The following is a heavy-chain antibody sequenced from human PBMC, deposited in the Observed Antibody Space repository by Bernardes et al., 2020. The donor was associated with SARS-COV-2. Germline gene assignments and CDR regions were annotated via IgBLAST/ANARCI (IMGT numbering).Heavy chain of an antibody. D-gene: IGHD3-16*01. CDR3: ARVIGYDYVWGSLQYYGMDV. CDR1: GGSISSYY. CDR2: IYYSGST. V-gene: IGHV4-59*01. Sequence: SETLSLTCTVSGGSISSYYWSWIRQPPGKGLEWIGYIYYSGSTNYNPSLKSRVTISVDTSKNQFSLKLSSVTAADTAVYYCARVIGYDYVWGSLQYYGMDVWGQGTTVTVSS. J-gene: IGHJ6*02.